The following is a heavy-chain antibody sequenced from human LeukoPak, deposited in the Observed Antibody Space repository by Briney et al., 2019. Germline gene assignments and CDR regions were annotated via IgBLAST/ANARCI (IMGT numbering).Heavy chain of an antibody. CDR1: GFTFSTYS. CDR3: ARETIPLSVPDGSGSYYYYYYMDV. Sequence: PGGSLRLSCAASGFTFSTYSMNWVRQAPGKGLEWVSYISSSTSTIYYADSVKGRFTISRDNAKNSLYLQMNSLRAEDTAVYYCARETIPLSVPDGSGSYYYYYYMDVWGKGTTVTVSS. V-gene: IGHV3-48*01. J-gene: IGHJ6*03. CDR2: ISSSTSTI. D-gene: IGHD3-22*01.